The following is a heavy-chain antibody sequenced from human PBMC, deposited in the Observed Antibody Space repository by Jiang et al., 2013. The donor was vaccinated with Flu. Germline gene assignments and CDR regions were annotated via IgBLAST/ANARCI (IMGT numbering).Heavy chain of an antibody. Sequence: PGLVKSSETLSLTCSVSGGSISGYYWSWIRQPPGKGLEWIGHKYYSGHTNYNPSLKSRVTISVDTSKNQFSLKMTSLTAADTAMYYCARCAAVTSKYFDFWGQGALVTVSS. V-gene: IGHV4-59*01. CDR2: KYYSGHT. D-gene: IGHD4-17*01. CDR3: ARCAAVTSKYFDF. J-gene: IGHJ4*02. CDR1: GGSISGYY.